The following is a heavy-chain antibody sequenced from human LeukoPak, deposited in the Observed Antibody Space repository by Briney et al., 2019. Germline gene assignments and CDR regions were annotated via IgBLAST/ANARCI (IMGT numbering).Heavy chain of an antibody. D-gene: IGHD6-19*01. V-gene: IGHV4-59*08. CDR3: ARHLPAPVALTVAGKRGMDV. CDR2: IYYSGST. CDR1: GGSISSYY. Sequence: PSETLSLTCTVSGGSISSYYWSWIRHPPGKGLEWIGYIYYSGSTNYNPTLNSPVTISVDTSKNQFSLKLSSVAAADTAVYYCARHLPAPVALTVAGKRGMDVWGQGTTVTVSS. J-gene: IGHJ6*02.